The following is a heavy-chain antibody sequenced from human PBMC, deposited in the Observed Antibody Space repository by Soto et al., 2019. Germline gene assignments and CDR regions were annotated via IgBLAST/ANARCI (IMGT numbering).Heavy chain of an antibody. CDR3: ARAHAPTLPFDY. Sequence: SETLSLTCTVSGDSITSYDWSWVRQPPGKRLEWIGFIFHSGNAKYNPSLKSRVTISIDTSKSQFSLSLDSVTAADTAVYFCARAHAPTLPFDYWGLGTLVTVS. V-gene: IGHV4-59*01. CDR1: GDSITSYD. D-gene: IGHD2-15*01. J-gene: IGHJ4*01. CDR2: IFHSGNA.